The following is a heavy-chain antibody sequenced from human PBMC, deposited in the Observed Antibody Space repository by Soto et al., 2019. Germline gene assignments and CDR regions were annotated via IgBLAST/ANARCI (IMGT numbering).Heavy chain of an antibody. CDR2: IYYSGST. V-gene: IGHV4-39*01. Sequence: PSETLSLTCTVSGGSISSSSYYWGWIRQPPGKGLEWIGSIYYSGSTYYNPSLKSRVTISVDTSKNQFSLKLSSVTAADTAVYYCARFVTTVVTYYFDYWGQGTLVTVSS. CDR1: GGSISSSSYY. J-gene: IGHJ4*02. CDR3: ARFVTTVVTYYFDY. D-gene: IGHD4-17*01.